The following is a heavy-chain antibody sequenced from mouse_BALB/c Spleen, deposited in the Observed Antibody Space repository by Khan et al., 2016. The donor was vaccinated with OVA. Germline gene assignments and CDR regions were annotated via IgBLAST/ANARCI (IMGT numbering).Heavy chain of an antibody. Sequence: EVQLQESGPGLVITSQSLSLTCSVTGYSITSGYYWNWIRQFPGNKLEWMGYITSGGSFNYNPSLKNRISITRDNSYNQFFLKLNSVTPEDTATYYCARAGRWFDYWGQGTLVTVSA. J-gene: IGHJ3*01. D-gene: IGHD3-3*01. CDR2: ITSGGSF. V-gene: IGHV3-6*02. CDR3: ARAGRWFDY. CDR1: GYSITSGYY.